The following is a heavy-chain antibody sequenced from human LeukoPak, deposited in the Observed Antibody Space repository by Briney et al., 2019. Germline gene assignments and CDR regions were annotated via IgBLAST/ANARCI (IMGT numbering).Heavy chain of an antibody. CDR3: ARWMVRAKTFDY. CDR2: IYYSGST. D-gene: IGHD3-10*01. CDR1: GGAISSSSYY. J-gene: IGHJ4*02. V-gene: IGHV4-61*05. Sequence: SETLSLTCTVSGGAISSSSYYWGWIRQPPGKGLEWIGYIYYSGSTNYNPSLKSRVTISVDTSKNQFSLKLSSVTAADTAVYYCARWMVRAKTFDYWGQGTLVTVSS.